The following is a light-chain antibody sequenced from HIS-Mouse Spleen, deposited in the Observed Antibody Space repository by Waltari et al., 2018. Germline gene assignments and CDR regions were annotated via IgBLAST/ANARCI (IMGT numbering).Light chain of an antibody. Sequence: EIVMTQSPDSLAVSLGERATIDCKSSQSVLYSSNNKNYLAWYQQKPGQPPKLLIYWASTRESGVPDRFSGSGSVTDFTLTISSLQAEDVAVYYCQQYYSTPLTFGGGTKVEIK. J-gene: IGKJ4*01. CDR3: QQYYSTPLT. CDR1: QSVLYSSNNKNY. CDR2: WAS. V-gene: IGKV4-1*01.